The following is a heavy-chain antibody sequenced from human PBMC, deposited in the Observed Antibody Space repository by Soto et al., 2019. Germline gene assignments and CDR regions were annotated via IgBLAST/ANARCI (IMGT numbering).Heavy chain of an antibody. D-gene: IGHD5-18*01. CDR3: AKGFSAMVTNAFDI. Sequence: PGGSLRLSCAASGFTFSSYAMTWVRQAPGKGLDWVSGISGSGGTKNYADSVKGRFTISRDNSKNTLYLQMNSLRAEDTAVYYCAKGFSAMVTNAFDIWGQGTMVTVS. CDR2: ISGSGGTK. V-gene: IGHV3-23*01. CDR1: GFTFSSYA. J-gene: IGHJ3*02.